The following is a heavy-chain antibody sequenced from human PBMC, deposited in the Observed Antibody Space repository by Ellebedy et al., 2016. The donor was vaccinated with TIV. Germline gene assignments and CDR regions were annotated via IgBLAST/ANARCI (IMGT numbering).Heavy chain of an antibody. D-gene: IGHD6-19*01. V-gene: IGHV3-30*02. CDR1: GFTFSSYG. J-gene: IGHJ4*02. CDR2: IWYDGSNK. CDR3: AKDGRYSSGWYWSQPCDY. Sequence: GESLKISXAASGFTFSSYGMHWVRQAPGKGLEWVAVIWYDGSNKYYADSVKGRFTISRDNSKNTLYLQMNSLRAEDTAVYYCAKDGRYSSGWYWSQPCDYWGQGTLVTVSS.